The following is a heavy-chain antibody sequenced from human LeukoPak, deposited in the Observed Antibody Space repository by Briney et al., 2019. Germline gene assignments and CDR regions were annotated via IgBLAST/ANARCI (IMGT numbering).Heavy chain of an antibody. D-gene: IGHD2-2*01. CDR3: ARDPLGYCSSTSCPPDY. CDR1: GGSISSGDYY. V-gene: IGHV4-30-4*08. J-gene: IGHJ4*02. Sequence: PSQTLSLTCTVSGGSISSGDYYWSSIRPPPGKGLEWIGYIYYSGSTYYNPSLKSRVTISVDTSKNQFSLKLSSVTAADTAVYYCARDPLGYCSSTSCPPDYWGQGTLVTVSS. CDR2: IYYSGST.